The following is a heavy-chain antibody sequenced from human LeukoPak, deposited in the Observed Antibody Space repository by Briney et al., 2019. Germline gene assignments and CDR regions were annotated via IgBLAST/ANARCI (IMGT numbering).Heavy chain of an antibody. CDR2: TNEDESAK. D-gene: IGHD2-8*01. V-gene: IGHV3-7*01. CDR1: GLIFRNSW. Sequence: GESLRLSCAASGLIFRNSWMAWVRQAPGKGLEWVALTNEDESAKYYVDSVKGRFTISRDNAKNSLFLQMNSLRDEDTAMYYCARGVNRAYDIWGHGTMVTVSS. CDR3: ARGVNRAYDI. J-gene: IGHJ3*02.